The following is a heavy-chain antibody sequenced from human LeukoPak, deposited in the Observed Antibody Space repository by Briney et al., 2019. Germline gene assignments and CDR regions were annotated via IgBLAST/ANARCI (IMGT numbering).Heavy chain of an antibody. CDR2: IYTSGST. CDR1: GGSISSGSYY. Sequence: PSQTLSLTCTVSGGSISSGSYYWSWIRQPAGKGLEWIGRIYTSGSTNYNPSLKSRVTISVDTSKNQFSLKLSSVTAADTAVYYCARDRGYCSSTSCYGALHHYYYMDVWGKGTTVTVSS. V-gene: IGHV4-61*02. D-gene: IGHD2-2*01. J-gene: IGHJ6*03. CDR3: ARDRGYCSSTSCYGALHHYYYMDV.